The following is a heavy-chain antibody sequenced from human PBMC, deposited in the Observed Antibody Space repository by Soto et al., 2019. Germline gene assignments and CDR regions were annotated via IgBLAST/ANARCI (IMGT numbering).Heavy chain of an antibody. CDR2: IIPIFGTA. CDR3: ARGGYYDSSGYYLLIFDY. CDR1: GGTFSSYA. J-gene: IGHJ4*02. Sequence: SVKVSCKASGGTFSSYAISWVRQAPGQGLEWMGGIIPIFGTANYAQKFQGRVTITADESTSTAYMELSSLRSEDTAVYYCARGGYYDSSGYYLLIFDYWGQGTLVTVSS. D-gene: IGHD3-22*01. V-gene: IGHV1-69*13.